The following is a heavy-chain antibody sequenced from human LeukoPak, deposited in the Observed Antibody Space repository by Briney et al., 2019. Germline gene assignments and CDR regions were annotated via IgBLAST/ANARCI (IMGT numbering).Heavy chain of an antibody. V-gene: IGHV3-7*01. J-gene: IGHJ1*01. D-gene: IGHD4/OR15-4a*01. CDR2: IKQDGSEK. Sequence: PGGSLRLSCAASGFTFSSYWMSWVRQAPGKGLEWVANIKQDGSEKYYVDSVKGRFTISRDNAKNSLYLQMNSLRAEDTAVYYCARVNMVLLLRYFQHWGQGTLVTVSS. CDR1: GFTFSSYW. CDR3: ARVNMVLLLRYFQH.